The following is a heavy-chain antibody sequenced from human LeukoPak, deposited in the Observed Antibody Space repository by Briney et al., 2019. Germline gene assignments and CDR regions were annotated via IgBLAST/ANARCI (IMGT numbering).Heavy chain of an antibody. Sequence: GGSLRLSCAASGFTFSSYWMHWVRKAPGKGQVRVSRINSDGSRTSYADSVKGRFTISRDNAKNTLYLQMNSLRAEDTAVYYCARGLLWFGESSFDYWGQGTLVTVSS. V-gene: IGHV3-74*01. CDR3: ARGLLWFGESSFDY. D-gene: IGHD3-10*01. J-gene: IGHJ4*02. CDR2: INSDGSRT. CDR1: GFTFSSYW.